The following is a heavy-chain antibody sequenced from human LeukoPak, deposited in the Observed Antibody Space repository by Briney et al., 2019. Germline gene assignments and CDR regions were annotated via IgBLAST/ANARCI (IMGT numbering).Heavy chain of an antibody. D-gene: IGHD2-8*01. Sequence: SETLSLTCTVSGGSLSSYYWSWVRQPPGKGLEGIGYIYYSGSTNYNPSLKSRVTISVDTSKNQFSLTLSSVTAADTAVYYCARSVLMVYAVDYWGQGTLVTVSS. CDR3: ARSVLMVYAVDY. J-gene: IGHJ4*02. V-gene: IGHV4-59*08. CDR1: GGSLSSYY. CDR2: IYYSGST.